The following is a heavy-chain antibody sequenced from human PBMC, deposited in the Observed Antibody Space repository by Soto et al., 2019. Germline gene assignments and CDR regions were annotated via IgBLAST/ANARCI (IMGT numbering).Heavy chain of an antibody. CDR1: GDSVSSNTAA. CDR3: GTGVADRGFNL. CDR2: TYYGSNWRH. J-gene: IGHJ5*02. D-gene: IGHD2-21*01. Sequence: SQTLSLTCVISGDSVSSNTAAWNWIRSSPSRALEWLGRTYYGSNWRHDYAVSVRSRITVNPDTSKNYFSLQLNSVTPDDTAVYYCGTGVADRGFNLWGQGSLVIFSS. V-gene: IGHV6-1*01.